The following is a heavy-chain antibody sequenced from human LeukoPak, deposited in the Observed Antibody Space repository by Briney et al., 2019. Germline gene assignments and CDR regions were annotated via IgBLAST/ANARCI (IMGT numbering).Heavy chain of an antibody. V-gene: IGHV3-74*01. CDR1: GFSLSNYW. D-gene: IGHD6-19*01. J-gene: IGHJ4*02. CDR2: ISGDEIWT. CDR3: ARGRDSSGWSNLDY. Sequence: PGGSLRLSCAASGFSLSNYWMHWVRQTPGKGLVWVSRISGDEIWTSYADSVKGRFTISRDNAKNTLYLQMNSLRAEDTAVYYCARGRDSSGWSNLDYWGQGTLVTVSS.